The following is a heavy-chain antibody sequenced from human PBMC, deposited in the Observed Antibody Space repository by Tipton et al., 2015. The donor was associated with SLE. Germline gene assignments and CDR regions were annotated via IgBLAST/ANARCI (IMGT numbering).Heavy chain of an antibody. CDR1: GFIVRTNY. V-gene: IGHV3-66*02. J-gene: IGHJ4*02. D-gene: IGHD3-3*01. CDR2: MNSDGTT. Sequence: GSLRLSCAASGFIVRTNYMTWVRQAPGKGLEWVSTMNSDGTTYYADSVKGRFTVYRDNSENTLYFQMNRLRTEDTAMYYCARDFWGLGRNWGQGALVTVSS. CDR3: ARDFWGLGRN.